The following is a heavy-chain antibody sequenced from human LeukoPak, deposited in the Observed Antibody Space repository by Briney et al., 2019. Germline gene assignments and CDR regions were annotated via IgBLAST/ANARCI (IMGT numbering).Heavy chain of an antibody. CDR1: GFTFSSYE. CDR3: ARLPTVTTMGY. D-gene: IGHD4-17*01. V-gene: IGHV3-48*03. CDR2: ISHSGSTI. J-gene: IGHJ4*02. Sequence: GGSLRLSCAASGFTFSSYEMNWVRQAPGKGLEWVSYISHSGSTIYYADSVKGRFTISRDNGKNSLYLQMNSLRAEDTAIYYCARLPTVTTMGYWGQGTLVTVSS.